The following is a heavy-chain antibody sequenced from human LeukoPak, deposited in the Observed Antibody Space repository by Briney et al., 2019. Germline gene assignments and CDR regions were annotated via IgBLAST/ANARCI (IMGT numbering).Heavy chain of an antibody. J-gene: IGHJ4*02. Sequence: GGSLRLSCAASGFTFSSDAMSWVRQAPGRGVEWVSTISGTGPDTYYAHSVKGGFTGSRDNSKNTLYLQMDSLRAEDTAVYYCAKAQGYCDYWGQGTLVTVSS. CDR3: AKAQGYCDY. CDR2: ISGTGPDT. V-gene: IGHV3-23*01. CDR1: GFTFSSDA. D-gene: IGHD2-15*01.